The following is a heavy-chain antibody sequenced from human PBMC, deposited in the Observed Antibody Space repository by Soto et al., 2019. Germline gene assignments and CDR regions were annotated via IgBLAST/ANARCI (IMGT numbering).Heavy chain of an antibody. V-gene: IGHV3-11*06. CDR2: ISSSSSYT. Sequence: GGSLRLSCAASGFTFSDYYMSWIRQAPGKGLEWVSYISSSSSYTNYADSVKGRFTISRDNAKNSLYLQMNSLRAEDTAVYYCAREAEVYSYGYSIYYYGMDVWGQGTTVTVSS. J-gene: IGHJ6*02. CDR3: AREAEVYSYGYSIYYYGMDV. D-gene: IGHD5-18*01. CDR1: GFTFSDYY.